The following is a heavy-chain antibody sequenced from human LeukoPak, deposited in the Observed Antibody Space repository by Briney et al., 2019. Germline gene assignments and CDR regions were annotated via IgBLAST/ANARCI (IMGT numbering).Heavy chain of an antibody. Sequence: GGSVRLFCAASGFTYSSYCMRGVRQAPGKGGEWVANIKQGGSKKYYVDSVKGRFTISRDNAKDSLYLQMNSLRAEDTAVYFCARRFSYGSFYYYYMDVWGKGTTVTVAS. J-gene: IGHJ6*03. CDR2: IKQGGSKK. CDR3: ARRFSYGSFYYYYMDV. V-gene: IGHV3-7*01. CDR1: GFTYSSYC. D-gene: IGHD3-10*01.